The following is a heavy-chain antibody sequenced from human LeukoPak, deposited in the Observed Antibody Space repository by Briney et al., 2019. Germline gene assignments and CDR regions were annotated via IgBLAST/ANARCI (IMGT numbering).Heavy chain of an antibody. J-gene: IGHJ3*02. Sequence: SETLSLTCAVSGGSISGGGYSWSWSRQPPGKGLEWIGYIYHSGSTYYNPSLKSRVTISVDRSKNQFSLKLSSVTAADTAVYYCARLYYDILTGYLEGAFDIWGQATMVTVSS. D-gene: IGHD3-9*01. V-gene: IGHV4-30-2*01. CDR1: GGSISGGGYS. CDR2: IYHSGST. CDR3: ARLYYDILTGYLEGAFDI.